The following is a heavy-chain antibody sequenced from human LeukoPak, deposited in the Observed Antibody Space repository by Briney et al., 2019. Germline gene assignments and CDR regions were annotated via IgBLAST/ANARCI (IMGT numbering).Heavy chain of an antibody. Sequence: GGSLRLSCAASGFTFSSYSMNWVRQAPGKGPEWVSSISSSSSYIYYADSVKGRFTISRDNAKNSLYLQMNSLRAEDTAVYYCARDSPDAFDIWGQGTMVTVSS. V-gene: IGHV3-21*01. J-gene: IGHJ3*02. CDR2: ISSSSSYI. CDR1: GFTFSSYS. CDR3: ARDSPDAFDI.